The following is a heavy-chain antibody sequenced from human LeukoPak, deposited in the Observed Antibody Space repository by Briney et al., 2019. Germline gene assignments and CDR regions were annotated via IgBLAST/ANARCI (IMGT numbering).Heavy chain of an antibody. CDR2: IKQDGSEK. J-gene: IGHJ4*02. CDR3: AREGDGYNSFWLDY. CDR1: GFTFSSFW. V-gene: IGHV3-7*01. Sequence: GGSLGLSCAASGFTFSSFWMTWVRQATGKGLEWAANIKQDGSEKYYVGSVKGRFTISRDNAKNSLYLQMNSLRAEDTAVYYCAREGDGYNSFWLDYWGQGTLVTVSS. D-gene: IGHD5-24*01.